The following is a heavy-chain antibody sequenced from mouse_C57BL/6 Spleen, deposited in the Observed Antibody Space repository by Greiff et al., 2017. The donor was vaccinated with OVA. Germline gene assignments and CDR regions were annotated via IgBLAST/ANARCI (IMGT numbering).Heavy chain of an antibody. V-gene: IGHV1-81*01. CDR1: GYTFTSYG. CDR2: IYPRSGNT. D-gene: IGHD3-2*02. CDR3: AREEDSSGYGGGFDY. J-gene: IGHJ2*01. Sequence: VKLQESGAELARPGASVKLSCKASGYTFTSYGISWVKQRTGQGLEWIGEIYPRSGNTYYNEKFKGKATLTADKSSSTAYMELRSLTSEDSAVYFCAREEDSSGYGGGFDYWGQGTTLTVSS.